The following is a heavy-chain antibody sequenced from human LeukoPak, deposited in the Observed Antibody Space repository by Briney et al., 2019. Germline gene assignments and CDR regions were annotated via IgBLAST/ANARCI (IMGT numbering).Heavy chain of an antibody. CDR3: ARTTEGGYSNGYFYYYYMDV. J-gene: IGHJ6*03. Sequence: PSETLSLTCTVSGGSISSYYWSWIRQPPGKGLEWIGYIYYSGSTNYKSSLKSRVTISVDTSKNQFSLKLSSVTAADTAVYYFARTTEGGYSNGYFYYYYMDVWGKGTTVTISS. D-gene: IGHD4-11*01. V-gene: IGHV4-59*01. CDR1: GGSISSYY. CDR2: IYYSGST.